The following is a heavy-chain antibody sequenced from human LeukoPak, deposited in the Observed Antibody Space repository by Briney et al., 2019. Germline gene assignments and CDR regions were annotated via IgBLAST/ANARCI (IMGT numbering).Heavy chain of an antibody. CDR1: GGSFSGYY. Sequence: SETLSLTCAVYGGSFSGYYWSRIRQPPGKGLEWIGEINHSGSTNYNPSLKSRVTISVDTSKNQFSLKLSSVTAADTAVYYCARGGDGYNPLDFDYWGQGTLVTVSS. J-gene: IGHJ4*02. CDR2: INHSGST. D-gene: IGHD5-24*01. V-gene: IGHV4-34*01. CDR3: ARGGDGYNPLDFDY.